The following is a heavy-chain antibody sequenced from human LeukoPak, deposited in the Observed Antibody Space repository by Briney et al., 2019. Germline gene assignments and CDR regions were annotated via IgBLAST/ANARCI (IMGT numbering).Heavy chain of an antibody. CDR3: FTGYNLYYFES. D-gene: IGHD5-24*01. CDR2: IYPADFDT. J-gene: IGHJ4*02. CDR1: GYTFSTFW. Sequence: GGSLNISCEGSGYTFSTFWIGWVRQMPGRGLEWMGIIYPADFDTIYKPSFQAQFTISADNSIIPGYLQWTSRKPSDTGMYYCFTGYNLYYFESCGQGTLVTVSS. V-gene: IGHV5-51*01.